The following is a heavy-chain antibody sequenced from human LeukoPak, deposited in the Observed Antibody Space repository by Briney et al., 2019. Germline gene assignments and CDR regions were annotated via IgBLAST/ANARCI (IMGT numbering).Heavy chain of an antibody. V-gene: IGHV4-4*07. CDR1: GGSIDSDY. D-gene: IGHD3-10*01. CDR2: IYTSGST. J-gene: IGHJ4*02. CDR3: AKSYGSGSYGFDY. Sequence: PSETLSLTCTVSGGSIDSDYWSWLRQPAGKGLEWIGRIYTSGSTNYNPSLKSRVTISVDTSKSQFSVKLSSVTAADTAVYYCAKSYGSGSYGFDYWGQGILVTVSS.